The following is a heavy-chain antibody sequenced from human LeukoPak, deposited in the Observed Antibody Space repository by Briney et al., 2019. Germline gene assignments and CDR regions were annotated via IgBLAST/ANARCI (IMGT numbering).Heavy chain of an antibody. CDR2: NIPIFGIA. J-gene: IGHJ4*02. V-gene: IGHV1-69*04. CDR3: ARLGYCSGGSCSWDYFDY. CDR1: GGTFSSYA. Sequence: SVKASCKASGGTFSSYAISWVRQAPGQGPEWMGRNIPIFGIANYAQKFQGRVTITADKSTSTAYMELSSLRSEDAAVYYCARLGYCSGGSCSWDYFDYWGQGTLVTVSS. D-gene: IGHD2-15*01.